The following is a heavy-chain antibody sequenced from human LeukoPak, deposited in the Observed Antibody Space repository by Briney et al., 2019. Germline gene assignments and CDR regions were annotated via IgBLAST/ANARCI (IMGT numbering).Heavy chain of an antibody. Sequence: GASVKVSCKASGYTFTSYGISWVRQAPGQGLEWMGWISAYNGNTNYAQKLQGRVTMTTDTSTSTAYMELRSLSSDDTAVYYCARDPRLEYYDTSGYYYNYYYGMDVWGRGTTVTVSS. D-gene: IGHD3-22*01. J-gene: IGHJ6*02. CDR1: GYTFTSYG. CDR2: ISAYNGNT. CDR3: ARDPRLEYYDTSGYYYNYYYGMDV. V-gene: IGHV1-18*01.